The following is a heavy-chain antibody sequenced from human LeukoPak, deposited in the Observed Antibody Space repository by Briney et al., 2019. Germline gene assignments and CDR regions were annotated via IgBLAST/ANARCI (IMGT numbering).Heavy chain of an antibody. Sequence: GGSLRLSCAASGFTFSGHFMDWVRQAPGKGLEWVGRIRKKPNSYTTEYAASVKGRFTISRDDSKNSLYLQMNSLEAEDTGVYYCARVSAITGATDALDFWGQGAMVTVSS. D-gene: IGHD1-20*01. V-gene: IGHV3-72*01. CDR1: GFTFSGHF. J-gene: IGHJ3*01. CDR2: IRKKPNSYTT. CDR3: ARVSAITGATDALDF.